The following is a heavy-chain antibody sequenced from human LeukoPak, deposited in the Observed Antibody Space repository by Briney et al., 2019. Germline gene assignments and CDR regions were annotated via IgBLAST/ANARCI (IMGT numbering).Heavy chain of an antibody. V-gene: IGHV1-18*01. Sequence: ASVKVSCKASGYTFTSYGISWVRQAPGQGLEWMGWISAYNGNTNYAQKLQGRVTMTTDTSTSTAYMELRSLRSDDTAVYYCASTRVPGPYNWNELSLDYYYYYYMDVWGKGTTVTVSS. CDR3: ASTRVPGPYNWNELSLDYYYYYYMDV. J-gene: IGHJ6*03. CDR2: ISAYNGNT. CDR1: GYTFTSYG. D-gene: IGHD1-1*01.